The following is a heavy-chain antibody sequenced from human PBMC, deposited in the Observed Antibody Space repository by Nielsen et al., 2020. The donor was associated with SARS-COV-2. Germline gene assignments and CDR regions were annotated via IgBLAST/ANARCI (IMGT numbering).Heavy chain of an antibody. V-gene: IGHV1-2*04. CDR1: GYTFTGYY. CDR2: INPNSGGT. Sequence: ASVKVSCKASGYTFTGYYMHWVRQAPGQGLEWMGWINPNSGGTNYAQKFQGWVTMTRDTSISTAYMELSRLRSDDTAVYYCASRNVGYYYYGMDVWGQGTTVTVSS. J-gene: IGHJ6*02. D-gene: IGHD1-1*01. CDR3: ASRNVGYYYYGMDV.